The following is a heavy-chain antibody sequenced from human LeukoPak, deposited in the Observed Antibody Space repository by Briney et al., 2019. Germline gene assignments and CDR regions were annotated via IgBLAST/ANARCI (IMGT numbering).Heavy chain of an antibody. J-gene: IGHJ5*02. CDR1: GGSISSSSYY. CDR2: IYYSGTA. CDR3: AGQCSGVCWFGP. V-gene: IGHV4-39*01. Sequence: PSETLSLTCAVSGGSISSSSYYWGYIRQPPGKGLEWIGSIYYSGTAYYNPSLRSRVTMSVDTSKNQFSLKLTSVTAADAAVYYCAGQCSGVCWFGPRGQGTLVAVSS. D-gene: IGHD2-15*01.